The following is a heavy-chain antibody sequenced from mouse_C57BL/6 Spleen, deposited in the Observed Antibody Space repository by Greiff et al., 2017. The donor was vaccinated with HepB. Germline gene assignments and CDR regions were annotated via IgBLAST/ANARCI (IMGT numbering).Heavy chain of an antibody. Sequence: EVQLQQSGTVLARPGASVKMSCKTSGYTFTSYWMHWVKQRPGQGLEWIGAIYPGNSDTSYNQKFKGKAKLTAVTSASTAYMELSSLTNEDSAVYYCTRAQATSLYAMDYWGQGTSVTVSS. CDR3: TRAQATSLYAMDY. D-gene: IGHD3-2*02. CDR2: IYPGNSDT. CDR1: GYTFTSYW. J-gene: IGHJ4*01. V-gene: IGHV1-5*01.